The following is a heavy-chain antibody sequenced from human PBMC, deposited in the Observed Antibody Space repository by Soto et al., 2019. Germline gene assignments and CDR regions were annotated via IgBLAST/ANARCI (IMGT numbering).Heavy chain of an antibody. D-gene: IGHD6-13*01. Sequence: PSETLSLTCAVYGGSFSGYYWSWIRQPPGKGLEWIGEINHSGSTNYNPSLKSRVTISVDTSKNQFSLKLGSVTAADTAVYYCARGWAVAGYSSSWFQYYYYGMDVWGQGTTVTVSS. J-gene: IGHJ6*02. CDR1: GGSFSGYY. V-gene: IGHV4-34*01. CDR3: ARGWAVAGYSSSWFQYYYYGMDV. CDR2: INHSGST.